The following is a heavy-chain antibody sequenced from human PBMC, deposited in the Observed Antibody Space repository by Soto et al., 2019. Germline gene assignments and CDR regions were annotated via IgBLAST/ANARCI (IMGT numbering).Heavy chain of an antibody. Sequence: ASVKVSCKASGYSFTNNDVSWVRQATGQGLEWMGWISAYNGNTNYAQKLQGRVTMTTDTSTSTAYMELRSLRSDDTAVYYCARALSYYDSSGYYLGYWGQGTLVTVSS. D-gene: IGHD3-22*01. J-gene: IGHJ4*02. CDR1: GYSFTNND. V-gene: IGHV1-18*01. CDR2: ISAYNGNT. CDR3: ARALSYYDSSGYYLGY.